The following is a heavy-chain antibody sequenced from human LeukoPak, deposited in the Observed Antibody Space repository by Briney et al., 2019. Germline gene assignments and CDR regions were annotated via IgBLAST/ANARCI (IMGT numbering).Heavy chain of an antibody. D-gene: IGHD6-13*01. Sequence: GGSLRLSCAASGFTFSDYYMSWIRQAPGRGLEWLSYISPSSDNTPYADSVKGRFTISRDNAKNSLYLQMNSLRAEDTAVFYCARVGTLEVAGSPDYWGRGTLVTVSS. CDR2: ISPSSDNT. J-gene: IGHJ4*02. CDR3: ARVGTLEVAGSPDY. V-gene: IGHV3-11*05. CDR1: GFTFSDYY.